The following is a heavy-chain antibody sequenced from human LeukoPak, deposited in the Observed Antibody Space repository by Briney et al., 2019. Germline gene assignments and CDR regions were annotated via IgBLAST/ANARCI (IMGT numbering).Heavy chain of an antibody. Sequence: SETLSLTCTASGGSISSYYWSWIRQPPGKGLEWIGYIYYSGSTNYNPSLKSRVTISVDTSKNQFSLKLSSVTAADTAVYYCARVPPGWFGEPIYVFDIWGQGTMVTVSS. D-gene: IGHD3-10*01. CDR3: ARVPPGWFGEPIYVFDI. CDR2: IYYSGST. J-gene: IGHJ3*02. CDR1: GGSISSYY. V-gene: IGHV4-59*01.